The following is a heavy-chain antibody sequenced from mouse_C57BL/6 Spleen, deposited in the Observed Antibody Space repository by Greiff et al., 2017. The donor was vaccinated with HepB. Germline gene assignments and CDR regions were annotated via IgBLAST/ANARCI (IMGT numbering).Heavy chain of an antibody. CDR3: ARDDYEKFAY. CDR2: INPSTGGT. Sequence: VHVKQSGPELVKPGASVKISCKASGYSFTGYYMNWVKQSPEKSLEWIGEINPSTGGTTYNQKFKAKATLTVDKSSSTAYMQLKSLTSEDSAVYYCARDDYEKFAYWGQGTLVTVSA. J-gene: IGHJ3*01. CDR1: GYSFTGYY. D-gene: IGHD2-4*01. V-gene: IGHV1-42*01.